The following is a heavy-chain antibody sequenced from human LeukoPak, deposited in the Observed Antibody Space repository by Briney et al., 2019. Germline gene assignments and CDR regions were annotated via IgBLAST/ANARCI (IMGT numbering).Heavy chain of an antibody. V-gene: IGHV1-18*01. Sequence: GASVKVSCKASGYTFTSYAMNWVRQAPGQGLEWMGWISAYNGNTNYEQNLQGRVTMTTDPSTSTAYMELRSLRSDDTAIYYCARDGDPYTSGWPEYWGQGTLVTVSS. J-gene: IGHJ4*02. D-gene: IGHD6-19*01. CDR1: GYTFTSYA. CDR3: ARDGDPYTSGWPEY. CDR2: ISAYNGNT.